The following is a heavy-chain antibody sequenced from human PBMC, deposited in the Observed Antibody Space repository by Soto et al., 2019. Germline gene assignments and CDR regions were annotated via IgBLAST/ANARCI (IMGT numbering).Heavy chain of an antibody. V-gene: IGHV4-59*01. CDR2: IYYSGST. J-gene: IGHJ6*02. D-gene: IGHD2-2*01. CDR3: ARDMGVPAASDYYYYGMDV. CDR1: GGSISSYY. Sequence: SETLSLTCTVSGGSISSYYWSWIRQPPGKGLEWIGYIYYSGSTNYNPSLKSRVTISVDTSKDQFSLKLSSVTAADTAVYYCARDMGVPAASDYYYYGMDVWGQGTTVTVSS.